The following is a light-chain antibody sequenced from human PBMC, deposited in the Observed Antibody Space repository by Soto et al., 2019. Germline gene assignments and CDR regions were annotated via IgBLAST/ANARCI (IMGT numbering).Light chain of an antibody. CDR2: AVS. J-gene: IGKJ1*01. CDR3: QHSYGTPRT. CDR1: QSISTY. V-gene: IGKV1-39*01. Sequence: DIQITHSPSSLSASVGDRFTITCRASQSISTYLNWYQHKPGKAPKVLIYAVSSLQSGVPSRFSGSGSGTDFTLTITSLQPEDSATYYCQHSYGTPRTFGQGTKVDIK.